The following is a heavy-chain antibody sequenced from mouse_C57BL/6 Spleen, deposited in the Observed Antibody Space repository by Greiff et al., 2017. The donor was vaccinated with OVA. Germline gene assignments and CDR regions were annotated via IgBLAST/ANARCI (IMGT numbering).Heavy chain of an antibody. D-gene: IGHD1-1*01. CDR2: ISSGGSYT. CDR1: GFTFSSYG. J-gene: IGHJ1*03. Sequence: EVQLQESGGDLVKPGGSLKLSCAASGFTFSSYGMSWVRQTPDKRLEWVATISSGGSYTYYPDSVKGRFTISRDNAKNTLYLQMSSLKSEDTAMYYCARHYYYGSSYLWYFDVWGTGTTVTVSS. V-gene: IGHV5-6*01. CDR3: ARHYYYGSSYLWYFDV.